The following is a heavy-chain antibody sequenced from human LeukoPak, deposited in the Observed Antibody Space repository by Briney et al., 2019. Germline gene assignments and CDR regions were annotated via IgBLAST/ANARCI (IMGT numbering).Heavy chain of an antibody. D-gene: IGHD3-9*01. Sequence: GGSLRLSCAASGFTFSSYAIHWVRQAPGKGLEWVAVISFDGSNEYYSDSVKGRFTISRDNSKSTLYLQMNSLRAEDTAVYFCARDFSVLTGYYHSYYFDYWGQGTLVTVSS. J-gene: IGHJ4*02. CDR3: ARDFSVLTGYYHSYYFDY. CDR2: ISFDGSNE. CDR1: GFTFSSYA. V-gene: IGHV3-30*04.